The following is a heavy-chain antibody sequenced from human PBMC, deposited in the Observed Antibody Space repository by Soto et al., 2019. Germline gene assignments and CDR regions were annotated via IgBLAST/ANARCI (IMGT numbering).Heavy chain of an antibody. D-gene: IGHD1-1*01. V-gene: IGHV3-74*01. J-gene: IGHJ4*02. CDR3: TRGPRSTSTGTGAF. CDR2: INDDGSST. CDR1: VFTFSMYW. Sequence: GWSLRLSCASSVFTFSMYWMHWVRQVPGKGPEWVSRINDDGSSTNYADSVKGRFTISRDNAKNTLYLQMNDLRAEDTAVYYCTRGPRSTSTGTGAFWGQGTLVTVSS.